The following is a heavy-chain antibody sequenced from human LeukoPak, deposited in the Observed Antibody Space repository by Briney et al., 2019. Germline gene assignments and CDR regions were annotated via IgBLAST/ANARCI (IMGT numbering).Heavy chain of an antibody. CDR1: GGTFSSYA. CDR3: ARDFSKGYYGSGSYWP. CDR2: IIPIFGTA. D-gene: IGHD3-10*01. J-gene: IGHJ5*02. V-gene: IGHV1-69*13. Sequence: GASVKVSCKTSGGTFSSYAISWVRQAPGQGLEWMGGIIPIFGTANYAQKFQGRVTITADESTSTAYMELSSLRSEDTAVYYCARDFSKGYYGSGSYWPWGQGTLVTVSS.